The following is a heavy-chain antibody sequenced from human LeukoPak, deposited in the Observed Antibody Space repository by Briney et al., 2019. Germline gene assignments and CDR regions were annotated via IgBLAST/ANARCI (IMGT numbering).Heavy chain of an antibody. CDR2: IYYSGST. J-gene: IGHJ4*02. D-gene: IGHD4-11*01. V-gene: IGHV4-31*03. CDR3: ARGQGTVTTH. Sequence: SQTLSLTCTVSGGSISSGGYSWSWIRQHPGKGLEWIEYIYYSGSTYYNPSLKSRVTISVDTSKNQFSLKLSSVTAADTAVYYCARGQGTVTTHWGQGTLVTVSS. CDR1: GGSISSGGYS.